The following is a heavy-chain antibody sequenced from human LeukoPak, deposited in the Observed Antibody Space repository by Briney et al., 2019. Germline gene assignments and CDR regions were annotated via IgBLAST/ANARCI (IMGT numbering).Heavy chain of an antibody. J-gene: IGHJ4*02. CDR2: ISGNGGST. V-gene: IGHV3-23*01. Sequence: PGGSLRLSCAASGLTFSSYAMTWARQAPGKGLEWVSGISGNGGSTYYADAVKGRFTISRDNSKNTVYLQMNSLRAEDTAVYYCAKGLPIGMLVVIINGLDCWGQGTLVTVSS. D-gene: IGHD3-22*01. CDR1: GLTFSSYA. CDR3: AKGLPIGMLVVIINGLDC.